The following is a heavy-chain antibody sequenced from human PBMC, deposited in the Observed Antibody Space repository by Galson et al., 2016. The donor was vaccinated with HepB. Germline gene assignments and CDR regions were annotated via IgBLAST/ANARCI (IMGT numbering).Heavy chain of an antibody. CDR1: GDSVSSNTAA. J-gene: IGHJ4*02. CDR3: ARDVGSTLAARSFDY. V-gene: IGHV6-1*01. D-gene: IGHD6-6*01. CDR2: TYFRSKWYN. Sequence: AISGDSVSSNTAAWNWIRQSPSRGLEWLGRTYFRSKWYNDYTMSVKSRIIISPDTSKNQFSLQLNSATPEDTAVYYCARDVGSTLAARSFDYWGQGTLVTVSS.